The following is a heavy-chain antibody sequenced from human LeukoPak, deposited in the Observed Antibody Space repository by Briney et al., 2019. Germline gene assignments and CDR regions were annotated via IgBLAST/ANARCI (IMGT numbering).Heavy chain of an antibody. J-gene: IGHJ4*02. D-gene: IGHD1-26*01. CDR2: INPSGGST. V-gene: IGHV1-46*01. Sequence: ASVKVSCTASGYTFTIYYMHGVRQAPGQGLEWMGIINPSGGSTSYAQKFQGRVTMTRDTSTSTVYMELSSLRSEDTAVYYCARAVGATTSLPYYDYWGQGTLVTVSS. CDR3: ARAVGATTSLPYYDY. CDR1: GYTFTIYY.